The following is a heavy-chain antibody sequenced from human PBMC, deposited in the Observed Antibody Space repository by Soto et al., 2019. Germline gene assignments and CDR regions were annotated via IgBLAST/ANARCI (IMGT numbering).Heavy chain of an antibody. J-gene: IGHJ1*01. V-gene: IGHV3-21*01. CDR3: ARDLEDFWSGYYQEYFQH. CDR1: GFTFSSYS. CDR2: ISSSSSDI. D-gene: IGHD3-3*01. Sequence: EVQLVESGGGLVKPGGSLRLSCAASGFTFSSYSMNWVRQAPGKGLEWVSSISSSSSDIYYADSVKGRFTISRDNAKNSLYLQMNSLRAEDTAVYYCARDLEDFWSGYYQEYFQHWGQGTLVTVSS.